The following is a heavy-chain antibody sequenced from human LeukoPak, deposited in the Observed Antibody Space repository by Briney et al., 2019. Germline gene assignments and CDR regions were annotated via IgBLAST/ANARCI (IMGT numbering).Heavy chain of an antibody. CDR2: ITGSGAGT. CDR1: ESIFSNYA. CDR3: AKDPNGDYFGAFDM. J-gene: IGHJ3*02. V-gene: IGHV3-23*01. D-gene: IGHD4-17*01. Sequence: TGGSLRLSCAASESIFSNYAVTWVRQAPGRGLEWVSSITGSGAGTSYADSVGGRFTISRDNSKSMVYVQMNSLRAEDTATYYCAKDPNGDYFGAFDMWGQGTMVTVSS.